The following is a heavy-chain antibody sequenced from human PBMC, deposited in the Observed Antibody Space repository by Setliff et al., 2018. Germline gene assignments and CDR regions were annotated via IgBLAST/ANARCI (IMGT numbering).Heavy chain of an antibody. V-gene: IGHV4-59*01. CDR2: IYDSGNT. CDR1: GGSINSYH. CDR3: ARGKGYNHYYMDV. J-gene: IGHJ6*03. Sequence: SETLSLTCTVSGGSINSYHWRWIRQPPGKGLEWIGYIYDSGNTYYNPSLKSRVTISVDMSTNQFSLNLTSVTAADTAVYYCARGKGYNHYYMDVWGKGTTVTVSS.